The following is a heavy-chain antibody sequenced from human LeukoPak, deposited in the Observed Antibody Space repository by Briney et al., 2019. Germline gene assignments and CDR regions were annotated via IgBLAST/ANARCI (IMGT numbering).Heavy chain of an antibody. CDR2: IIPIFGTA. Sequence: SVKVSCKASGGTFSSYAISWVRQAPGQGLEWMGGIIPIFGTANYAQKFQGRVTITTDESTSKAYMELSSLRSEDTAVYYCARVKVVGYDYYFDYWGQGTLVTVSS. V-gene: IGHV1-69*05. D-gene: IGHD5-12*01. J-gene: IGHJ4*02. CDR3: ARVKVVGYDYYFDY. CDR1: GGTFSSYA.